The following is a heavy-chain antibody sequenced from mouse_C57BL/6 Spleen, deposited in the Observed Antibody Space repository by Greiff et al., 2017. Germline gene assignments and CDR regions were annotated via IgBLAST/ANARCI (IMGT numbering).Heavy chain of an antibody. CDR1: GFTFSSYA. CDR3: ARTVYYFDY. J-gene: IGHJ2*01. CDR2: ISDGGSYT. Sequence: EVLLLESGGGLVKPGGSLKLSCAASGFTFSSYAMSWVRQTPEKRLEWVATISDGGSYTYYPDNVKGRFTISRDNAKNNLYLQMSHLKSEDTAMYYCARTVYYFDYWGQGTTLTVSS. V-gene: IGHV5-4*01.